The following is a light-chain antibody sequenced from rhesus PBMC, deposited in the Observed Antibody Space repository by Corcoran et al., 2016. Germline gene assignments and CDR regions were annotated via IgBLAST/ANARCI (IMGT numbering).Light chain of an antibody. J-gene: IGKJ4*01. Sequence: DIQMTQSPSSLSASVGDRVTITCRASQDIYNWLAWYRQKPGRAPKLLIYRASRLATGVPSRLSGSGSGTEFTLTISSLQPADIATYYCQQHSDTPLTFGGGTRVDLK. CDR3: QQHSDTPLT. CDR2: RAS. CDR1: QDIYNW. V-gene: IGKV1-69*01.